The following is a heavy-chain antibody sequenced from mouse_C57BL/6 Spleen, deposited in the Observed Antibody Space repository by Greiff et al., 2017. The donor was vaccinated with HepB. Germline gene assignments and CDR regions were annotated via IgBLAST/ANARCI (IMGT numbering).Heavy chain of an antibody. J-gene: IGHJ2*01. V-gene: IGHV1-82*01. Sequence: QVQLKESGPELVKPGASVKISCKASGYAFSSSWMNWVKQRPGKGLEWIGRIYPGDGDTNYNGKFKGKATLTADKSSSTAYMQLSSLTSEDSAVYFCARSGISLGGYWGQGTTLTVSS. CDR3: ARSGISLGGY. D-gene: IGHD4-1*01. CDR2: IYPGDGDT. CDR1: GYAFSSSW.